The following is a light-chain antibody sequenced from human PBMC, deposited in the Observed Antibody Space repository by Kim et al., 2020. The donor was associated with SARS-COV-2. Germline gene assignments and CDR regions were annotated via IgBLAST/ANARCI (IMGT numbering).Light chain of an antibody. Sequence: PASISCMSRLSLLHSNWNKYLDGYLQNPGLSPQLLIYWGSNRASVVPDRFSGRESGTDFTLKISRVEAEDVGVYCCMQALQSPITFGQETRLEIK. V-gene: IGKV2-28*01. J-gene: IGKJ5*01. CDR1: LSLLHSNWNKY. CDR2: WGS. CDR3: MQALQSPIT.